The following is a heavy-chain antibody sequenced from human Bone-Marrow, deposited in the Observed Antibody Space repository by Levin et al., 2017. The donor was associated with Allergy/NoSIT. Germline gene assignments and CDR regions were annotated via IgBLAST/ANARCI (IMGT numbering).Heavy chain of an antibody. D-gene: IGHD5-12*01. CDR3: ADVGHSYGLDV. CDR2: IANKGGNYNT. V-gene: IGHV3-72*01. J-gene: IGHJ6*04. Sequence: GESLKISCAGSGFTFSDHYIDWVRQAPGKGLEWVGRIANKGGNYNTQYAASMKGRLTISREDSKNSVYLQMSSLKTEDTAVYYCADVGHSYGLDVWGEGTAVTVSS. CDR1: GFTFSDHY.